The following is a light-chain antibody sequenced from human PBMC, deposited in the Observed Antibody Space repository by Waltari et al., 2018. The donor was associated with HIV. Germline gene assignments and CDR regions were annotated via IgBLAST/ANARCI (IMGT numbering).Light chain of an antibody. CDR2: EVS. V-gene: IGLV2-14*01. J-gene: IGLJ2*01. Sequence: QSALTQPASVSGSPGQSITISCTGTSSDVGGYNYVSWYQQHPGKAPKLLIYEVSNRPSWMSNRFSGSKSGNTAALTISGLQAEDEADYYCCSYASSTTLDVCGGGTKLTVL. CDR3: CSYASSTTLDV. CDR1: SSDVGGYNY.